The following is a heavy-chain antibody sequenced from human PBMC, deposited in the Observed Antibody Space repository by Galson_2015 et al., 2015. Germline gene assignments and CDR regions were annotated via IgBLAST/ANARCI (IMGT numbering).Heavy chain of an antibody. D-gene: IGHD2-2*01. V-gene: IGHV1-3*01. J-gene: IGHJ6*02. CDR3: ARYLCSTSCYLAPKYSYGMDV. CDR1: GYTFTSYA. CDR2: INAGNGNT. Sequence: SVKVSCKASGYTFTSYAMHWVRQAPGQRLEWMGWINAGNGNTKYSQKFQGRVTITRDTSASTAYMELSSLRSEDTAVYYCARYLCSTSCYLAPKYSYGMDVWGQGTTVTVSS.